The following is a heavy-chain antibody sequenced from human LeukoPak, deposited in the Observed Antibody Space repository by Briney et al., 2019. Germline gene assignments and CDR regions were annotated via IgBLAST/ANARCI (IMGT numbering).Heavy chain of an antibody. CDR1: GFTFSSNS. CDR3: ARALYGSGSYYY. CDR2: ISRSRSYI. J-gene: IGHJ4*02. Sequence: GGSLRPSGAASGFTFSSNSMTWVRQAPGKGLNWVSSISRSRSYIYYADSVKGRFTISRDNAKNSLYLQMNSLRAEDTAVYYCARALYGSGSYYYWGQGTLVTVSS. V-gene: IGHV3-21*01. D-gene: IGHD3-10*01.